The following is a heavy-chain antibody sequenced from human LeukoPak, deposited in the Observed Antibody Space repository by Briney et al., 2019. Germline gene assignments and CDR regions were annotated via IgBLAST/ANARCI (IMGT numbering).Heavy chain of an antibody. J-gene: IGHJ4*02. CDR1: GFTFSSYS. CDR2: ISGSGGST. Sequence: AGGSLRLSCAASGFTFSSYSMNWVRQAPGKGLEWVSGISGSGGSTYYADSVKGRFTISRDNSKNTLSLQVNSLRAEDTAVYYCAKGIQRSGAYFSEFSIDYWGQGTLVTVSS. V-gene: IGHV3-23*01. CDR3: AKGIQRSGAYFSEFSIDY. D-gene: IGHD1-26*01.